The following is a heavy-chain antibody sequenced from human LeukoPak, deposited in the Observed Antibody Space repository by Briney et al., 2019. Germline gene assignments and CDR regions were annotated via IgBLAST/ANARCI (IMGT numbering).Heavy chain of an antibody. Sequence: ASVKVSCKASGYTFTGYYMPWVRQAPGQGLEWIGRINPNSGGTNYAQKFQGRVTMTRDTSISTAYMELSRLRSDDTAVYYCARGKSYYYDSSGYHGVDYWGQGTLVTVSS. D-gene: IGHD3-22*01. V-gene: IGHV1-2*06. CDR1: GYTFTGYY. CDR3: ARGKSYYYDSSGYHGVDY. CDR2: INPNSGGT. J-gene: IGHJ4*02.